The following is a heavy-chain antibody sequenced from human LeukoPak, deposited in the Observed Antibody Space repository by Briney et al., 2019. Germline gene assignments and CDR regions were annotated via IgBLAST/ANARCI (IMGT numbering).Heavy chain of an antibody. CDR2: ISFDGSYK. CDR3: AKGVDTATLHGAFDI. D-gene: IGHD5-18*01. V-gene: IGHV3-30*18. CDR1: GFTFSSYG. Sequence: GGSLRLSCAASGFTFSSYGMHWVRQAPGKGLEWVGVISFDGSYKYYADSVKGRFTISRDNPKNTLNLQTNSLRAEDTAVFYCAKGVDTATLHGAFDIWGQGTMVTVSS. J-gene: IGHJ3*02.